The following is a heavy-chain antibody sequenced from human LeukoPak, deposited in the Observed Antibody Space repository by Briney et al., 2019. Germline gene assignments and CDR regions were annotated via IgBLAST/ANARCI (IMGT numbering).Heavy chain of an antibody. D-gene: IGHD1-1*01. V-gene: IGHV3-13*01. J-gene: IGHJ4*02. CDR3: ARVAKERVGGVHYFDY. CDR2: IGTAGDT. Sequence: PGGSLRLSCVASGFTFSSKWMHWVRQPTGKGLEWVAAIGTAGDTYYTGSVKGRFTISRENAKNPLYLQMNSLRAGDTAVYYCARVAKERVGGVHYFDYWGQGTLVTVSS. CDR1: GFTFSSKW.